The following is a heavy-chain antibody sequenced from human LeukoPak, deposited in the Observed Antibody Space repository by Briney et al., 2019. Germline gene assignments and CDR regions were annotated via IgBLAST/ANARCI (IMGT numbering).Heavy chain of an antibody. CDR3: ARGHSSGSLGAFDI. Sequence: SETLSLTCTVSGGSISSYYWSWIRQPPGKGLEWIRYIYYSGSTNYNPSLKSRVTISVDTSKNQFSLKLSSVTAADTAVYYCARGHSSGSLGAFDIWGQGTMVTVSS. CDR2: IYYSGST. CDR1: GGSISSYY. D-gene: IGHD3-22*01. V-gene: IGHV4-59*01. J-gene: IGHJ3*02.